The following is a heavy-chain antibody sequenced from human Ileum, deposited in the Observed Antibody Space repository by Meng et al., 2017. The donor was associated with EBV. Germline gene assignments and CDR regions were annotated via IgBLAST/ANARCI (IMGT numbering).Heavy chain of an antibody. D-gene: IGHD3-10*01. Sequence: QSQESAPVLVKSSGPLSLIVACSVAPTGVSYRWTWYRQPQEKGLEWMGEIYPSGSTNYNPSLKSRLTLSVDKSKSQFSLELISVTAADTAVYYCARGRRFGSGRYALDYWGQGTLVTVSS. CDR1: VAPTGVSYR. V-gene: IGHV4-4*02. J-gene: IGHJ4*02. CDR3: ARGRRFGSGRYALDY. CDR2: IYPSGST.